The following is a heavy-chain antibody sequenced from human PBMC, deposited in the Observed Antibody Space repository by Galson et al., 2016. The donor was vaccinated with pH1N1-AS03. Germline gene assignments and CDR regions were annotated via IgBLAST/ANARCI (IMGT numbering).Heavy chain of an antibody. V-gene: IGHV3-15*01. D-gene: IGHD6-13*01. J-gene: IGHJ4*02. CDR2: IKSKRDGGAT. Sequence: LRLSCAASGFTFTNAWMSWVRQAPGKGLEWVGRIKSKRDGGATEYAGPVKGRFTISRDDSQNTLYLQMSSLKIEDTAMYYCTTMSQAAAPNWGQGTLVTVSS. CDR1: GFTFTNAW. CDR3: TTMSQAAAPN.